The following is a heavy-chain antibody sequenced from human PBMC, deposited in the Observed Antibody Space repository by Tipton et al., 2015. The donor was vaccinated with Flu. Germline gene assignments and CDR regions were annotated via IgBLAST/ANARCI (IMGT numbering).Heavy chain of an antibody. V-gene: IGHV4-61*02. Sequence: TLSLTCTVSGGSISSSSHYWGWIRQPAGKGLEWIGRIYTSGSTNYNPSLKSRLTISVDTSKNQFSLKLSSVTAADTAVYYCARDRYCGGDCYSGFDYWGQGTLVTVSS. J-gene: IGHJ4*02. CDR2: IYTSGST. CDR3: ARDRYCGGDCYSGFDY. D-gene: IGHD2-21*02. CDR1: GGSISSSSHY.